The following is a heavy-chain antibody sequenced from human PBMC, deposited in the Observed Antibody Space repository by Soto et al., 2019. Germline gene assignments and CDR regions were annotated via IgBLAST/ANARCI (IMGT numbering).Heavy chain of an antibody. V-gene: IGHV4-30-4*01. CDR2: IYYSGST. D-gene: IGHD4-17*01. CDR1: GGSISSGDYY. Sequence: SETLSLTCTVSGGSISSGDYYWSWIRQPPGKGLEWIGYIYYSGSTYYNPSLKSRVTISVDTSKNQFSLKLSSVTAADTAVYYCAREGGEYGDYPDGFDPWGQGTLVTVFS. J-gene: IGHJ5*02. CDR3: AREGGEYGDYPDGFDP.